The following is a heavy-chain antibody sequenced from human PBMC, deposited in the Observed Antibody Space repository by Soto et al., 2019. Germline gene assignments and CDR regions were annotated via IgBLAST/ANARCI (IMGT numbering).Heavy chain of an antibody. CDR2: INPSGGIT. CDR1: GYTFTSYY. V-gene: IGHV1-46*01. CDR3: ARSYCSSTSCYRNWYFDL. Sequence: QVQLVQSGAEVKKPGASVKVSCKASGYTFTSYYMHWVRQAPGQGLEWMGIINPSGGITSYAQKFQGRVTMTRDTSTSTVYMEVSSLRSEDTAVYYCARSYCSSTSCYRNWYFDLWGRGTLVTVSS. D-gene: IGHD2-2*01. J-gene: IGHJ2*01.